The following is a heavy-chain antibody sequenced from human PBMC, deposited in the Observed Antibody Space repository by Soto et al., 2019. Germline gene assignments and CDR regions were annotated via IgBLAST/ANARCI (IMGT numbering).Heavy chain of an antibody. D-gene: IGHD2-8*01. Sequence: QVQLVQSGAEVKKPGSSVKVSCKASGGTLSTYVISWVRQAPGQGLEWMGLIMPFFGTKNYAQKFQGRVPITADESTSTVYMELTSLRSEDTAVYYCARDSLAMDCTTTACPNWFDPWGQGTLVAVSS. CDR2: IMPFFGTK. CDR3: ARDSLAMDCTTTACPNWFDP. CDR1: GGTLSTYV. J-gene: IGHJ5*02. V-gene: IGHV1-69*01.